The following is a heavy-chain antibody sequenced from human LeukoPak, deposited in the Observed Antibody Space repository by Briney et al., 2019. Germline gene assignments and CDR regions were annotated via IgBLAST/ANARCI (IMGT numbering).Heavy chain of an antibody. J-gene: IGHJ4*02. CDR2: IYYSGNT. Sequence: TTSETLSLTCTVSGGSISSSNSYWGWIRQPPGKGLEWIGSIYYSGNTYYNASLKSQVSISIDTSKNQFSLRLTSVTAADTAVYYCARQTGSGLFILPGGQGTLVTVSS. CDR3: ARQTGSGLFILP. CDR1: GGSISSSNSY. V-gene: IGHV4-39*01. D-gene: IGHD3/OR15-3a*01.